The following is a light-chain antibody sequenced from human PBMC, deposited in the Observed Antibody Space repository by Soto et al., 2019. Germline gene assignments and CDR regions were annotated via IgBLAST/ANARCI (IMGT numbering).Light chain of an antibody. CDR3: QQTYSRVHS. V-gene: IGKV1-39*01. J-gene: IGKJ4*01. CDR1: QSISSY. Sequence: DIQLTQSPSTLPASVGDRVTITCRASQSISSYLNWYQQKPGKAPKLLIYAASSLQSGVPSRFSGSGSGTEFTLTISSLQPEDVATYYCQQTYSRVHSFGGGTKVDIK. CDR2: AAS.